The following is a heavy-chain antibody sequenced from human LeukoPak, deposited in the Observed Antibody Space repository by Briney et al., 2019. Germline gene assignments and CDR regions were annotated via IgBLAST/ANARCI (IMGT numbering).Heavy chain of an antibody. Sequence: SETLSLTCTVSGGSISSYYWNWIRQPPGKGLEWIGYIYTSGSTNYNPSLKSRVTISVDTSKNQFSLKLSSVTAADTAVYYCARLVTGTSNFDYWGQGTLVTVSS. CDR3: ARLVTGTSNFDY. V-gene: IGHV4-4*09. CDR1: GGSISSYY. D-gene: IGHD1-7*01. J-gene: IGHJ4*02. CDR2: IYTSGST.